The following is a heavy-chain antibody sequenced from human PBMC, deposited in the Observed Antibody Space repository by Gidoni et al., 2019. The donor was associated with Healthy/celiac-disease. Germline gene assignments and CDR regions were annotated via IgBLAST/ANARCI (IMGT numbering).Heavy chain of an antibody. Sequence: EVQLVESGGGLVQPGGSLRLSCAASGFTFSSYWMSWVRQAPGKGLEWVANIKQDGSEKYYVDSVKGRFTISRDNAKNSLYLQMNSLRAEDTAVYYCARDGEDTAMVPDLDYWGQGTLVTVSS. V-gene: IGHV3-7*01. D-gene: IGHD5-18*01. CDR3: ARDGEDTAMVPDLDY. J-gene: IGHJ4*02. CDR2: IKQDGSEK. CDR1: GFTFSSYW.